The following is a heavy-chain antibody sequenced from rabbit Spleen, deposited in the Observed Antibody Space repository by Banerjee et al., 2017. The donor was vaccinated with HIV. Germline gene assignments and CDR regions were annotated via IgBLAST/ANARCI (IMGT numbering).Heavy chain of an antibody. Sequence: QSLEESGGDMVKPGASLTLTCTASGFSFSTSYYICWVRQAPGKGLEWIACIDTNDGDTDYANWPKGRFTISKTSSTTVTLQMTSLTAADTATYFCARNYVNAFDPWGQGTLVTVS. J-gene: IGHJ2*01. CDR2: IDTNDGDT. CDR1: GFSFSTSYY. V-gene: IGHV1S40*01. CDR3: ARNYVNAFDP. D-gene: IGHD1-1*01.